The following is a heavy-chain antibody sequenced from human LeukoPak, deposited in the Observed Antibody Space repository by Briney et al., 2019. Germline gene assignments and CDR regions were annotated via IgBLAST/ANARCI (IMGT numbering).Heavy chain of an antibody. CDR2: ISSSSSYI. V-gene: IGHV3-21*01. Sequence: GGSLRLSCAASGFTFSSYSMNWVRQAPGKGLEWVSSISSSSSYIYYADSVKGRFTISRDNAKNSLYLQMNSLRAEDTAVYYCARGNVRRGSTSHWGQGTLVTVSS. D-gene: IGHD2-2*01. CDR1: GFTFSSYS. J-gene: IGHJ4*02. CDR3: ARGNVRRGSTSH.